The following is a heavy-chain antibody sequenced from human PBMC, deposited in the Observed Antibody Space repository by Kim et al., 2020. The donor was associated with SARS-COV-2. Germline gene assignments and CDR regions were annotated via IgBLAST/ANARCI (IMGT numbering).Heavy chain of an antibody. Sequence: SGITNYNPSLKSRVTVTIDAYKNQFSLKLGSVAAADTAVYYCARGAVAGTWGQGTLVTVSS. CDR2: SGIT. J-gene: IGHJ4*02. V-gene: IGHV4-59*09. CDR3: ARGAVAGT. D-gene: IGHD6-19*01.